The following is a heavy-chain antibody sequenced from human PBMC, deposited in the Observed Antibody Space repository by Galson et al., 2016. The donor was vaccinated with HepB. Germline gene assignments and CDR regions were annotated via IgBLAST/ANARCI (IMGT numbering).Heavy chain of an antibody. CDR2: FFPDAFDP. D-gene: IGHD7-27*01. CDR1: GYTFFNHW. CDR3: VRRGRLRVVGKQFDY. Sequence: QSGAEVKKAGEPLTISCEGSGYTFFNHWIGWVRQTPGKALEGMGMFFPDAFDPRYGRSFQARSLQAQVTIFADKSIRTVFRQWTSLKASDTAMYYCVRRGRLRVVGKQFDYWGQGTLVTVSS. J-gene: IGHJ4*02. V-gene: IGHV5-51*01.